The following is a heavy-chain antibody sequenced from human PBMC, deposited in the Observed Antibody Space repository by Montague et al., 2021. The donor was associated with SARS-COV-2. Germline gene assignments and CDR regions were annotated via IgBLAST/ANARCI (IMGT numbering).Heavy chain of an antibody. CDR2: TYYRSKWHN. CDR1: GDSVSNNSAA. Sequence: CAISGDSVSNNSAAWKWIRQSPSRGLEWLGRTYYRSKWHNDYAESVKSRITINPDTSKNQISLQLNSVTPEDTAVYYCARGSQVGSWPPPDSGMDVWGQGTKVTVSS. CDR3: ARGSQVGSWPPPDSGMDV. V-gene: IGHV6-1*01. J-gene: IGHJ6*02. D-gene: IGHD6-13*01.